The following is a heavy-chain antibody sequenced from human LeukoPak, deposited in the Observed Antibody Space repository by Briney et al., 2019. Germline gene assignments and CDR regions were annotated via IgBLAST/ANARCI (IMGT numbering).Heavy chain of an antibody. J-gene: IGHJ3*02. D-gene: IGHD3-9*01. CDR3: ARHDPGYYDISVVAFDI. Sequence: SETLSLTCTVSGGSISSSSYYWGWIRQPPGKGLEWIGSIYYSGSTYYNPSLKSRVTISVDTSKNQFSLKLSSVTAADTAVYYCARHDPGYYDISVVAFDIWGQGTMVTVSS. CDR2: IYYSGST. V-gene: IGHV4-39*01. CDR1: GGSISSSSYY.